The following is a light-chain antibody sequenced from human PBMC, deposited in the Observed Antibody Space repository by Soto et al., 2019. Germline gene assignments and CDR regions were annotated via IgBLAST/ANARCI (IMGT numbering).Light chain of an antibody. CDR1: QNIRTE. CDR2: GAS. V-gene: IGKV3-15*01. CDR3: QQYAGWPSIT. J-gene: IGKJ5*01. Sequence: EIVMTQTAATLSVSRGEGATLSCRVNQNIRTELAWYQQKLGQAPRLLISGASTRATGIPVRFSVSGSRTEFALAICSLQSEDFAVYYCQQYAGWPSITLGQGTRVEI.